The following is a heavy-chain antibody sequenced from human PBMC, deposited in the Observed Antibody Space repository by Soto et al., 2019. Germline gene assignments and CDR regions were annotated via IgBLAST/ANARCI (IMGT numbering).Heavy chain of an antibody. CDR2: IYYSGST. CDR1: GGSISSYY. Sequence: SETLSLTCTVSGGSISSYYWSLIRQPPGKGLEWIGYIYYSGSTNYNPSLKSRVTISVDTSKNQFSLKLSSVTAADTAVYYCASAKPPYDFWSGYILWGQGTLVTVSS. CDR3: ASAKPPYDFWSGYIL. J-gene: IGHJ4*02. D-gene: IGHD3-3*01. V-gene: IGHV4-59*01.